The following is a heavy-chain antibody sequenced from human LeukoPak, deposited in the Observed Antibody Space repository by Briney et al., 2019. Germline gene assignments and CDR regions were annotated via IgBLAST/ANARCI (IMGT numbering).Heavy chain of an antibody. J-gene: IGHJ4*02. CDR2: INPNSGGT. Sequence: INPNSGGTNYAQKFQGRVTMTRDTSISTAYMELSRLRSDDTAVYYCARSDGYSGYDYEDYWGQGTLVTVSS. V-gene: IGHV1-2*02. CDR3: ARSDGYSGYDYEDY. D-gene: IGHD5-12*01.